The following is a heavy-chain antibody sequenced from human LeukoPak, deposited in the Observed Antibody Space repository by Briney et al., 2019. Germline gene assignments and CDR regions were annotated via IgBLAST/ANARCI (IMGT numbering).Heavy chain of an antibody. D-gene: IGHD3-22*01. Sequence: GESLKISCKGSGYSFTSYWIGWVRQMPGKGLEWMGIIYPGDSDTRYSPSFQGQVTISADKSISTAYLQWSSLKASDTAMYHCARHLRYYYDSSGSSNWFDPWGQGTLVTVSS. J-gene: IGHJ5*02. CDR3: ARHLRYYYDSSGSSNWFDP. CDR1: GYSFTSYW. V-gene: IGHV5-51*01. CDR2: IYPGDSDT.